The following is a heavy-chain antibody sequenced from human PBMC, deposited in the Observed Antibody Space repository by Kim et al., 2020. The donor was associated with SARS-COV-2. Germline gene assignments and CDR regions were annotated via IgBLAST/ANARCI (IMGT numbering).Heavy chain of an antibody. CDR3: ARGSSSWYEGFDY. D-gene: IGHD6-13*01. CDR1: GYTFTSYA. J-gene: IGHJ4*02. V-gene: IGHV1-3*01. Sequence: ASVKVSCKASGYTFTSYAMHWVRQAPGQRLEWMGWINAGNGNTKYSQKFQGRVTITRDTSASTAYMELSSLRSEDTAVYYCARGSSSWYEGFDYWGQGTLVTVSS. CDR2: INAGNGNT.